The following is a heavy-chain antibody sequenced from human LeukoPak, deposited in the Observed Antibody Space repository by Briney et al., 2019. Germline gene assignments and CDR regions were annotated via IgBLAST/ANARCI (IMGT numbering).Heavy chain of an antibody. Sequence: PGRSLRLSCAASGFTFSTHGMYWVRQAPGKGLEWVSVIRDDGSKEYYADSGKGRFTISRDKAKNTLSLQMHSLSAEDTVVYYCARAAHGSGAVPYGLDVWGQGTTVTVSS. J-gene: IGHJ6*02. D-gene: IGHD3-10*01. CDR1: GFTFSTHG. V-gene: IGHV3-33*01. CDR2: IRDDGSKE. CDR3: ARAAHGSGAVPYGLDV.